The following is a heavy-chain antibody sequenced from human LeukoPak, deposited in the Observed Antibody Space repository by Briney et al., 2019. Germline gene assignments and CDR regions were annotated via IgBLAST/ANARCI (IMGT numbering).Heavy chain of an antibody. D-gene: IGHD2-2*01. V-gene: IGHV3-7*01. CDR1: GFTFSSYW. CDR2: IKQYGSER. Sequence: PGGSLRLSCAASGFTFSSYWMSWVRQAPGKGLEWVANIKQYGSERNYVDSVEGRFTISRDNAKNSLYLQMDNLRAEDTAVYYCARDGWGSTSLNWFDPWGQGTLVTVSS. CDR3: ARDGWGSTSLNWFDP. J-gene: IGHJ5*02.